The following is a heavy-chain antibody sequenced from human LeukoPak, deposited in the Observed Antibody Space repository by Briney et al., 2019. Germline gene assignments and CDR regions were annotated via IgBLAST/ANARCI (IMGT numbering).Heavy chain of an antibody. CDR1: GYTFTSYA. Sequence: GASVKVSCKASGYTFTSYAMHWVRQAPGQRLEWMGWINAGNGNTKYSQKFQGRVTITRDTSASTAYMELRSLRSDDTAVYYCARDRLYGDLPDYWGQGTLVTVSS. J-gene: IGHJ4*02. V-gene: IGHV1-3*01. D-gene: IGHD4-17*01. CDR2: INAGNGNT. CDR3: ARDRLYGDLPDY.